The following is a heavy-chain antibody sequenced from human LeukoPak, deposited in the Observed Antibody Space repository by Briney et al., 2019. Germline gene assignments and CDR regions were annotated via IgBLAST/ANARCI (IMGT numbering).Heavy chain of an antibody. CDR1: GFTFNSYG. Sequence: GGSLRLSCAASGFTFNSYGMHWVRQAPGKGLEWVAFIRSDGTNKYYADSVKGRFTISRDNSKNTLYLQMNSLRPEDAAVYYCVKGYSFHFDYWGQGTLVTVSS. CDR3: VKGYSFHFDY. J-gene: IGHJ4*02. V-gene: IGHV3-30*02. D-gene: IGHD5-18*01. CDR2: IRSDGTNK.